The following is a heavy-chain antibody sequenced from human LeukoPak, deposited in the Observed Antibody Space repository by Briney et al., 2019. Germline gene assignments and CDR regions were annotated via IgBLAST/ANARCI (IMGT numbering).Heavy chain of an antibody. J-gene: IGHJ4*02. CDR1: GFTFSSYW. V-gene: IGHV3-7*01. CDR2: IKQDGSEK. Sequence: PGGSLRLSCAASGFTFSSYWMSRVRQAPGKGLEWVANIKQDGSEKYYVDSVKGRFTISRDNAKNSLYLQMNSLRAEDTAVYYCARDSLYCSGGSCYPSFDYWGQGTLVTVSS. CDR3: ARDSLYCSGGSCYPSFDY. D-gene: IGHD2-15*01.